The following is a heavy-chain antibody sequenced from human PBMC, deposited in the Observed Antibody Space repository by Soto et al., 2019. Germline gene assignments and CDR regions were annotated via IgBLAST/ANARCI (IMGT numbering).Heavy chain of an antibody. CDR1: GGSISSYY. CDR2: IYYSGST. CDR3: ARLAVAGTHYYYYMDV. V-gene: IGHV4-59*08. D-gene: IGHD6-19*01. J-gene: IGHJ6*03. Sequence: SEPLSLTCTVSGGSISSYYWSWIRQPPGNGLEWIGYIYYSGSTNYNPSLKSRVTISVDTSKNQFSLKLSSVTAADTAVYYCARLAVAGTHYYYYMDVWGKGTTVSVSS.